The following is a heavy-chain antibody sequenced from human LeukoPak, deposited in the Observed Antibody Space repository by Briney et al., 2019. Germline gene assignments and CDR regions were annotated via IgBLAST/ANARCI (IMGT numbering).Heavy chain of an antibody. CDR3: ARKGLRYCSSTSCYGGDRAFDI. D-gene: IGHD2-2*01. J-gene: IGHJ3*02. CDR2: MNPNSGNT. V-gene: IGHV1-8*02. CDR1: GYTFTSYG. Sequence: ASVKVSCKASGYTFTSYGINWVRQATGQGLEWMGWMNPNSGNTGYAQKFQGRVTMTRNTSISTAYMELSSLRSEDTAVYYCARKGLRYCSSTSCYGGDRAFDIWGQGTMVTVSS.